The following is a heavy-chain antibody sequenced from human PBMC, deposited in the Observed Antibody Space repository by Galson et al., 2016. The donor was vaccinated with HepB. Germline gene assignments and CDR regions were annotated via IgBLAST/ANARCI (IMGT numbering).Heavy chain of an antibody. CDR2: ISYDGSNK. Sequence: SLRLSCAASGFTVSSNYMSWVRQAPGKGLEWVAVISYDGSNKYYADSVKGRFTISRDNSKNTLYLQMSSLRAEDTAVYYCAKDTARYCSSTSCSYGMDVWGQGTTVTVSS. V-gene: IGHV3-30*18. CDR3: AKDTARYCSSTSCSYGMDV. CDR1: GFTVSSNY. D-gene: IGHD2-2*01. J-gene: IGHJ6*02.